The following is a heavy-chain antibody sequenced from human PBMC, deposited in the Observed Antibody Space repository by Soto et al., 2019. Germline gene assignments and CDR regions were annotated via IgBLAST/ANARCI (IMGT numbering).Heavy chain of an antibody. J-gene: IGHJ6*02. CDR2: IDPSDSYT. D-gene: IGHD5-18*01. V-gene: IGHV5-10-1*01. Sequence: GESLKISCKGSGYSFTSYWISWVRQMPGKGLEWMGRIDPSDSYTNYSPSFQGHVTISADKSISTAYLQWSSLKASDTAMYYCASRVDTAMVGGNTFYYYYGMDVWGQGTTVTVSS. CDR1: GYSFTSYW. CDR3: ASRVDTAMVGGNTFYYYYGMDV.